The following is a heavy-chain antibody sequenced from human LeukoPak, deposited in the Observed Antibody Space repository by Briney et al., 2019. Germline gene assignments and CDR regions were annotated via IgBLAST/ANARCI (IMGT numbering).Heavy chain of an antibody. J-gene: IGHJ6*03. CDR2: IYYSGST. CDR3: ARTTGGYCSSASCFGFSYSYYMDV. D-gene: IGHD2-2*01. V-gene: IGHV4-30-4*07. Sequence: SQTLSLTCAVSGGSISSGGYSWSWIRQPPGKGLEWIGYIYYSGSTNYNPSLKSRVTMSVDTSKNQFSLKLSSVIAADTAVYYCARTTGGYCSSASCFGFSYSYYMDVWGKGTTVTISS. CDR1: GGSISSGGYS.